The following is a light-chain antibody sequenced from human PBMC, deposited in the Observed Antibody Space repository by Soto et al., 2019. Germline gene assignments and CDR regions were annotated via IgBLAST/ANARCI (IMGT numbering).Light chain of an antibody. CDR3: QQYGSSPFT. CDR1: QTITLNY. J-gene: IGKJ3*01. Sequence: EIVLTQSPGTLSLSPGERATLSCRASQTITLNYLAWYQQKPGQAPRLLIYGVSTRATGIPDKFSGSGSGTDFTLTISRLEPEDFAVYYCQQYGSSPFTFGPGIKVDIK. V-gene: IGKV3-20*01. CDR2: GVS.